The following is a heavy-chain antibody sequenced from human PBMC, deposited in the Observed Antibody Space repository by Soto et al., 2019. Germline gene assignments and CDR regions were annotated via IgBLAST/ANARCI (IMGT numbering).Heavy chain of an antibody. D-gene: IGHD2-2*01. J-gene: IGHJ2*01. CDR3: EVASTSRNWDFDL. V-gene: IGHV3-48*01. CDR1: GFTFSSYS. CDR2: ISSSSSPI. Sequence: EVQLVESGGGLVQPGGSLRLSCAASGFTFSSYSMNWVRRAPGKGLEWVSYISSSSSPIYYADSVKGRFTISRDNAKNSLYLEMNILRVEDTAVYYCEVASTSRNWDFDLWGRGALGTVSS.